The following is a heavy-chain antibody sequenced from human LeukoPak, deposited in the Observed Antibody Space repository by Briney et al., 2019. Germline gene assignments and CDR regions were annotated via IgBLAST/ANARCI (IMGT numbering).Heavy chain of an antibody. J-gene: IGHJ4*02. V-gene: IGHV1-18*01. CDR1: GYTFSNDG. Sequence: ASVKVSCKASGYTFSNDGVSWLRQAPGQGLEWVGWISNFIENIHYAPNFQGRVTLTTDTSTSTAYMELRSLRSDDTAVYYCARHLSTIFGVVIHYYFDYWGQGTLVTVSS. D-gene: IGHD3-3*01. CDR2: ISNFIENI. CDR3: ARHLSTIFGVVIHYYFDY.